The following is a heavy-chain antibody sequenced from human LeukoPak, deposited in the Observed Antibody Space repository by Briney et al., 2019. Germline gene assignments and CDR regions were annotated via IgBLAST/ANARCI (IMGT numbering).Heavy chain of an antibody. CDR2: MSGSGGST. V-gene: IGHV3-23*01. Sequence: PGGSLRLSCAASGFTFISYAMSWVRQAPGKGLEWVSAMSGSGGSTYYADSVKGRFAISRDNSKNTLYLQMNSLRAEDTAVYYCARDFGDYLRRSSLDYWGQGTLVTASS. CDR1: GFTFISYA. CDR3: ARDFGDYLRRSSLDY. D-gene: IGHD4-17*01. J-gene: IGHJ4*02.